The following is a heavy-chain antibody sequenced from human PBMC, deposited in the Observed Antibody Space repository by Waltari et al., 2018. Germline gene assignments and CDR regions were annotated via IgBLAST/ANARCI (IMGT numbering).Heavy chain of an antibody. D-gene: IGHD4-17*01. CDR1: GGTFSSYA. V-gene: IGHV1-69*14. CDR3: ATDSKRTTVTTPYYYYGMDV. J-gene: IGHJ6*02. Sequence: QVQLVQSGAEVKKPGSSVKVSCKASGGTFSSYAISWVRQAPGQGLEWMGGIIPSFGTANYAQKFQGRVTITADTSTDTAYMELSSLRSEDTAVYYCATDSKRTTVTTPYYYYGMDVWGQGTTVTVSS. CDR2: IIPSFGTA.